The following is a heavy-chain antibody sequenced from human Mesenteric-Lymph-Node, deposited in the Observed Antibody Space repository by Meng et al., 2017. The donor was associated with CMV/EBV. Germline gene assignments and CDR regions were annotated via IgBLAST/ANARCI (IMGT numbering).Heavy chain of an antibody. J-gene: IGHJ3*02. D-gene: IGHD1-26*01. CDR3: ATVQVGFRAFDI. V-gene: IGHV1-24*01. Sequence: ASVKVSCKASGYTFTSYGISWVRQAPGKGLEWMGGFDPEDGETIYAQKFQGRVTMTEDTSTDTAYMELSSLRSEDTAVYYCATVQVGFRAFDIWGQGTMVTVSS. CDR2: FDPEDGET. CDR1: GYTFTSYG.